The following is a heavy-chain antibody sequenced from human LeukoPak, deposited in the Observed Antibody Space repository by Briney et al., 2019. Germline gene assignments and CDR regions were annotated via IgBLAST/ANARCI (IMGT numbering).Heavy chain of an antibody. J-gene: IGHJ4*02. CDR3: AKGSSTSWPTFDY. CDR1: GFTFSSYA. V-gene: IGHV3-23*01. CDR2: ISDSGDST. Sequence: GGSLRLSCAASGFTFSSYAMSWVRQAPGKGLEWVSTISDSGDSTYYADSVKGRFTFSRDNSKNTLYLQMNSLRAEDTAVYYCAKGSSTSWPTFDYWGQGTLVTVSS. D-gene: IGHD2-2*01.